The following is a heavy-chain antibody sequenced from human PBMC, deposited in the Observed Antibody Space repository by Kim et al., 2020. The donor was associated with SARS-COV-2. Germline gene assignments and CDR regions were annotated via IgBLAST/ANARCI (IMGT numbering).Heavy chain of an antibody. D-gene: IGHD6-13*01. CDR2: IIAILGIA. CDR1: GDTFSSYT. V-gene: IGHV1-69*02. CDR3: AREGAAGTFYYYGMDV. Sequence: SVKVSCKASGDTFSSYTISWVRQAPGQGLEWMGRIIAILGIANYAQKFQGRVTITADKSTSTAYMELSSLRSEDTAVYYCAREGAAGTFYYYGMDVWGQGTTVTVSS. J-gene: IGHJ6*02.